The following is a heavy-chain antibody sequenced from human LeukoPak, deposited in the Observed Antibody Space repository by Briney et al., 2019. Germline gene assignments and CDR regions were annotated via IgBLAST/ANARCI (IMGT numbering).Heavy chain of an antibody. V-gene: IGHV4-59*08. CDR1: GGSISSYY. J-gene: IGHJ3*02. CDR3: ARHPYYYDSSGYQAFDI. CDR2: ISDIGST. Sequence: SETLSLTCTVSGGSISSYYWSWIRQPPGKGLEWIAYISDIGSTNYNPSLKSRVTISVDTSKNQFSLKLSSVTAADTAVYYCARHPYYYDSSGYQAFDIWGQGTMVTVSS. D-gene: IGHD3-22*01.